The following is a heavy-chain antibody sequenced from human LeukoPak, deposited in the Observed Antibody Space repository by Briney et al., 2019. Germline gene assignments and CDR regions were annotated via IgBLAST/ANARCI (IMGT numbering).Heavy chain of an antibody. CDR1: GFTFSSYA. Sequence: GGSLRLSCAASGFTFSSYAMSWVRQAPGKGLEGVSAISGSGGSTYYADSVKGRFTISRDNSKNTLYLQMNSLRAEDTAVYYCAKSGIAAAGTFRSYYYYGMDVWGKGTPVTVSS. J-gene: IGHJ6*04. V-gene: IGHV3-23*01. CDR3: AKSGIAAAGTFRSYYYYGMDV. D-gene: IGHD6-13*01. CDR2: ISGSGGST.